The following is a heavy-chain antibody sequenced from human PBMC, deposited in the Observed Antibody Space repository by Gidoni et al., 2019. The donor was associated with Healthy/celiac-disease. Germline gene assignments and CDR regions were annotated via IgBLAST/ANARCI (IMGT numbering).Heavy chain of an antibody. CDR2: IYDGSNK. CDR3: ARDKSYYDFRLQENDAFDI. D-gene: IGHD3-3*01. CDR1: GFTFSSYA. V-gene: IGHV3-30-3*01. J-gene: IGHJ3*02. Sequence: QVQLVESGGGVVQPGRSLRLSCAASGFTFSSYAMHWVRQAPGKGLEWVAVIYDGSNKYYADSVKGRFTISRDNSKNTLYLQMNSLRAEDTAVYYCARDKSYYDFRLQENDAFDIWGQGTMVTVSS.